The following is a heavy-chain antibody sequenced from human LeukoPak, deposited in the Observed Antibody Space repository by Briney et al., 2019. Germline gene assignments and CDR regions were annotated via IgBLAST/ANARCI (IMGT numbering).Heavy chain of an antibody. CDR2: MNPNSGNT. J-gene: IGHJ6*02. Sequence: ASVTVSCKASGYTFTSYDINWVRQAPGQGLEWMGWMNPNSGNTGYAQKFQGRVTMTRNTSISTAYMELSNLRSEDTAVYYCARVPGLVIQTFYYYYGMDVWGQGTTVTVSS. CDR1: GYTFTSYD. V-gene: IGHV1-8*01. CDR3: ARVPGLVIQTFYYYYGMDV. D-gene: IGHD3/OR15-3a*01.